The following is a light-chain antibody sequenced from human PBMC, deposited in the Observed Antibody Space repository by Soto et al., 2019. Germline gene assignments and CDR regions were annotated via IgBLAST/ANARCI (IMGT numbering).Light chain of an antibody. V-gene: IGKV3-15*01. CDR1: QSVSSN. Sequence: EIVMTQSPATLSVSPGERATLSCRASQSVSSNLAWYQQKPGQAPRLLIYGASTRATGIPARFSGSGSGTEFTLTISSLQSEDFAVYYCQQYNIRRTFGQGTKLEIK. CDR3: QQYNIRRT. CDR2: GAS. J-gene: IGKJ2*02.